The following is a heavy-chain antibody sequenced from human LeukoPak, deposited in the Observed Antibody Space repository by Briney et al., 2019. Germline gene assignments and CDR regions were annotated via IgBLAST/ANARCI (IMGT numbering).Heavy chain of an antibody. CDR1: GGSISSSSYY. CDR3: ARSWLQFGGIDY. J-gene: IGHJ4*02. Sequence: SETLSLTCTVAGGSISSSSYYWGWIRQPPGKGLEWIGSIYYSGSTYYNPSLKSRVTISVDTSKNQFSLKLSSVTAADTAVYYCARSWLQFGGIDYWGQGTLVTVSS. CDR2: IYYSGST. V-gene: IGHV4-39*07. D-gene: IGHD5-24*01.